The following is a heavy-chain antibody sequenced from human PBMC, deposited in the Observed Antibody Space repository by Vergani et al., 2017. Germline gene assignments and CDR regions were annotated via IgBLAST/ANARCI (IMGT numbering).Heavy chain of an antibody. J-gene: IGHJ4*02. Sequence: QVQLQQWGPGLLKPSETLSLPCTVSGGSITSSSYYWGWIRQPPGKGLEWIGNIYHSGGAYYNPSLKGRVTISVDTSKNQFSLEVTSVTAADTAIYFCARTESFILRYFHWALWGQGTLVTVSS. CDR2: IYHSGGA. V-gene: IGHV4-39*01. CDR3: ARTESFILRYFHWAL. D-gene: IGHD3-9*01. CDR1: GGSITSSSYY.